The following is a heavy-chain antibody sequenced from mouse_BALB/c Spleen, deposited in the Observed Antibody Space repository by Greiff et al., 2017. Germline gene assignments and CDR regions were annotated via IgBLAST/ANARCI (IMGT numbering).Heavy chain of an antibody. J-gene: IGHJ3*01. CDR3: ARDNDSAWFAY. D-gene: IGHD2-4*01. CDR1: GFTFSDYY. V-gene: IGHV5-4*02. CDR2: ISDGGSYT. Sequence: EVKLMESGGGLVKPGGSLKLSCAASGFTFSDYYMYWVRQTPEKRLEWVATISDGGSYTYYPDSVKGRFTISRDNAKNNLYLQMSSLKSEDTAMYYCARDNDSAWFAYWGQGTLVTVSA.